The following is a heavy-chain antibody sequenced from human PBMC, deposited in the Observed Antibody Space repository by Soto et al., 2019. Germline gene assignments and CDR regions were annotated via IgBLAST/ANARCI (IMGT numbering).Heavy chain of an antibody. Sequence: ASETLSLTCTVSGGSVSSGSYYWSWIRQPPGKGLEWIGYIYYSGSTNYNPSLKSRVTISVDTSKNQFSLKLSSVTAADTAVYYCARETLCTNGVCYTSRVPNFYYYYYGMDVSGQGTTVTVSS. D-gene: IGHD2-8*01. CDR1: GGSVSSGSYY. CDR2: IYYSGST. CDR3: ARETLCTNGVCYTSRVPNFYYYYYGMDV. J-gene: IGHJ6*02. V-gene: IGHV4-61*01.